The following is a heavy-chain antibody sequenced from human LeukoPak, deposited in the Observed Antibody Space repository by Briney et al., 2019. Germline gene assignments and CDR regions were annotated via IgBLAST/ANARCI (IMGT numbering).Heavy chain of an antibody. J-gene: IGHJ3*02. CDR2: ISGSGGST. CDR1: GFTFSSYA. CDR3: AKEAMIVVVITLDAFDI. V-gene: IGHV3-23*01. D-gene: IGHD3-22*01. Sequence: PGGSLRLSCAASGFTFSSYAMSWVRQAPGKGLEWVSAISGSGGSTYYADSVKGRFTISRDNSKDTLYLQMNSLTAENTEVYYCAKEAMIVVVITLDAFDIWGQGTMVTVSS.